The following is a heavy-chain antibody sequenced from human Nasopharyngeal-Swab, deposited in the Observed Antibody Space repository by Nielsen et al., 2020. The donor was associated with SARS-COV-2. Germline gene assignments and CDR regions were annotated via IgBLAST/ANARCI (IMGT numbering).Heavy chain of an antibody. CDR3: ARQLDYYDSSGYYLRYFDY. J-gene: IGHJ4*02. Sequence: GSLRLSCTVSGGSISSYYWSWIRQPPGQGLEWIGYIYYSGSTNYNPSLKSRVTISVDTSKNQFSLKLSSVTAADTAVYYCARQLDYYDSSGYYLRYFDYWGQGTLVTVSS. V-gene: IGHV4-59*08. CDR2: IYYSGST. D-gene: IGHD3-22*01. CDR1: GGSISSYY.